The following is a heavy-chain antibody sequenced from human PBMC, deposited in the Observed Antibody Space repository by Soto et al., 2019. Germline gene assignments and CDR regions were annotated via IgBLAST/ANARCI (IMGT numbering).Heavy chain of an antibody. CDR3: ARGEIVVVPAAKYYYYYMDV. D-gene: IGHD2-2*01. CDR1: GGSFSAYY. Sequence: PSETLSLTCAVYGGSFSAYYWSWIRQPPGKGLKWIGEINHSGSTNYNPSLKSRVSISVDTSKNQFSLKLSSVTAADTAVYYCARGEIVVVPAAKYYYYYMDVWGKGTPVTVSS. V-gene: IGHV4-34*01. CDR2: INHSGST. J-gene: IGHJ6*03.